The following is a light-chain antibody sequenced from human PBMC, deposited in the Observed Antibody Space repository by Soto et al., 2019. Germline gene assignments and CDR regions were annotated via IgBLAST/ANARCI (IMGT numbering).Light chain of an antibody. CDR2: KAS. V-gene: IGKV1-5*03. Sequence: DIQMTQSPSTLSASVGDRVTITCRASQSISSWLAWYQQKPGKAPKLLIYKASSLESGVPSRFSGGGSGTEFTLSISSLQPEDFATYYCQQYNSYSLTFGGGTKVEIK. J-gene: IGKJ4*01. CDR1: QSISSW. CDR3: QQYNSYSLT.